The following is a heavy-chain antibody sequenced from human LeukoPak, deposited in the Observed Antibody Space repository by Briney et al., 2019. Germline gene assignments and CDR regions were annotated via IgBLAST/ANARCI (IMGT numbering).Heavy chain of an antibody. Sequence: ASVTVSCKASGYTFTSYGISWVRQAPGQGLEWMGIINPSGGSTSYAQKLQGRVTMTRDTSTSTVYMELSSLRSEDTAVYYCARDLETVVTRYYYYYYGMDVWGQGTTVTVSS. CDR3: ARDLETVVTRYYYYYYGMDV. V-gene: IGHV1-46*01. J-gene: IGHJ6*02. CDR2: INPSGGST. CDR1: GYTFTSYG. D-gene: IGHD4-23*01.